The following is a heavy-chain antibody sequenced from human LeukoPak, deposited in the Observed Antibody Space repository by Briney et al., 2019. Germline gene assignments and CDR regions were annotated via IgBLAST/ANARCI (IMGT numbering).Heavy chain of an antibody. CDR1: GGSISSISYN. CDR3: ARELGIAVGGTPNQFDY. CDR2: TYYSWST. D-gene: IGHD6-19*01. Sequence: PSGTLSLTCTVSGGSISSISYNWGWIGQPPGKGLEGIGNTYYSWSTFYNTSLTSRLNISVDTSKNQFSLKLSSVTAADTAVYYCARELGIAVGGTPNQFDYWGQGTLVTVSS. V-gene: IGHV4-39*07. J-gene: IGHJ4*02.